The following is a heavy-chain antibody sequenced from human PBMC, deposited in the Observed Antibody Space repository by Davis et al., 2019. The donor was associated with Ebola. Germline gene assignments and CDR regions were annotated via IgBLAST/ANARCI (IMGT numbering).Heavy chain of an antibody. V-gene: IGHV3-7*01. CDR3: ARELSSSPKYYYGMDV. J-gene: IGHJ6*04. CDR2: IKQDGSEK. Sequence: PGGSLRLSCAASGFTFSSYWMSWVRQAPGKGLGWVANIKQDGSEKYYVDSVKGRFTISRDNAKNSLYLQMNSLRAEDTAVYYCARELSSSPKYYYGMDVWGKGTTVTVSS. CDR1: GFTFSSYW. D-gene: IGHD6-6*01.